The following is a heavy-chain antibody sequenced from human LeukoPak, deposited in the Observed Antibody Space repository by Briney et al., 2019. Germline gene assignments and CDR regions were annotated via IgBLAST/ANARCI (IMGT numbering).Heavy chain of an antibody. CDR2: INGGSGYT. CDR1: GYTFTDYT. J-gene: IGHJ4*02. Sequence: GASVKVSCKASGYTFTDYTMHWLRQAPGQRLDWMGWINGGSGYTKYSPEFQGRVTITGDTSASTAYMELSSLRSEDTAVYYCANPRYDSSGYYYVDWGQGTLVTVSS. D-gene: IGHD3-22*01. V-gene: IGHV1-3*01. CDR3: ANPRYDSSGYYYVD.